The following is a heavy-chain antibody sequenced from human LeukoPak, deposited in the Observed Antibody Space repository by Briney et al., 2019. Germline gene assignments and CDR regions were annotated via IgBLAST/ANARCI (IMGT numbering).Heavy chain of an antibody. CDR3: ARGKAAAAKYYFDY. CDR2: IYYSGST. D-gene: IGHD6-13*01. V-gene: IGHV4-59*12. CDR1: GGSISSYY. Sequence: PSETLSLTCTVSGGSISSYYWSWIRQPPGKGLEWIGYIYYSGSTNYNPSLKSRVTISVDTSKNQFSLKLSSVTAADTAVYYCARGKAAAAKYYFDYWGQGTLVTVSS. J-gene: IGHJ4*02.